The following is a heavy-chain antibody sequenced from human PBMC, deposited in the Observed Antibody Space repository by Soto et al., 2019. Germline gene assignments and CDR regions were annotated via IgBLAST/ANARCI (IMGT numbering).Heavy chain of an antibody. CDR2: ISSDGRET. Sequence: GGSLRLSCAASGFTFSSSWMNWVRQAPGKGLEWVAYISSDGRETNHVASVKGRFTISRDNAKNSLYLQMNSLRAEDTAVYYCARWPRLLDSWGQGTLVTVS. V-gene: IGHV3-7*01. D-gene: IGHD6-6*01. CDR1: GFTFSSSW. J-gene: IGHJ4*02. CDR3: ARWPRLLDS.